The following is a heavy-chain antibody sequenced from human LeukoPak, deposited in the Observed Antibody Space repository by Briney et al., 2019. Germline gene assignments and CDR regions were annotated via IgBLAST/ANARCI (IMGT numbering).Heavy chain of an antibody. D-gene: IGHD2/OR15-2a*01. V-gene: IGHV4-59*02. CDR2: LCYTGKT. J-gene: IGHJ4*02. CDR1: GASVSSSH. CDR3: SEGYFEPFDH. Sequence: PSETLSLTCVVSGASVSSSHWNWIRQLPGKALEWIGCLCYTGKTDYNPSLTSRVTISLDTSKNQVSLKLRSVTAADTAVYYCSEGYFEPFDHWGQGALVTVSS.